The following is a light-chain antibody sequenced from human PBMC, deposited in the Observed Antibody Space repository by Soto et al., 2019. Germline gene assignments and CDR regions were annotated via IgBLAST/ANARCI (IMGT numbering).Light chain of an antibody. CDR3: AAWDDSLNGRGV. CDR2: SNN. V-gene: IGLV1-44*01. CDR1: SSNIGSNT. Sequence: VLTQPPSASGTPGQRVTISCSGSSSNIGSNTVNWYQQLPGTAPKLLIYSNNQRPSGVPDRFSGSKSGTSASLAISGLQSEDEADYYCAAWDDSLNGRGVFGGGTKLTVL. J-gene: IGLJ2*01.